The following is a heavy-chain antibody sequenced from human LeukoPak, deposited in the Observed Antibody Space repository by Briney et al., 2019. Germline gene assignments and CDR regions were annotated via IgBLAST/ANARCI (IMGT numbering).Heavy chain of an antibody. D-gene: IGHD5-24*01. J-gene: IGHJ4*02. V-gene: IGHV4-4*07. CDR2: ISSGGSA. Sequence: SETLSLTCSVSGVSLSGYFWTWIRQPAGRGLEWVGRISSGGSAYYKPSLESRATISIDTSNNQFSLTLTSVTAADTAVYSCARGTETTTISGYYSFDYWGRGTLVSVSS. CDR3: ARGTETTTISGYYSFDY. CDR1: GVSLSGYF.